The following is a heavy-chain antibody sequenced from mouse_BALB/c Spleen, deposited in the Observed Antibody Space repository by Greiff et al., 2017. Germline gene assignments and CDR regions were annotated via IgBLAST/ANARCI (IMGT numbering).Heavy chain of an antibody. D-gene: IGHD1-1*01. CDR1: GFTFSSYG. Sequence: EVQLVESGGDLVKPGGSLKLSCAASGFTFSSYGMSWVRQTPDKRLEWVATISSGGSYTYYPDSVKGRFTISRDNAKNTLYLQMSSLKSEDTAMYYCARHEELRRELDYWGQGTTLTVSS. V-gene: IGHV5-6*01. J-gene: IGHJ2*01. CDR3: ARHEELRRELDY. CDR2: ISSGGSYT.